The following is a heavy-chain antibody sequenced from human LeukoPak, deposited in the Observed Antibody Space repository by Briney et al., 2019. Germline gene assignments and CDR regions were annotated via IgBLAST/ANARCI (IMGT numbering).Heavy chain of an antibody. J-gene: IGHJ3*02. CDR2: IYYSGST. D-gene: IGHD4-17*01. Sequence: SETLSLTCTVSGGSISSGSHYWVWVRQPPGKGLEWIGNIYYSGSTYYNPSLRSRVTISVDTSKNQFSLKLSSVTAADTAVYYCARAPMTTETTARGAFDIWGQGTMVTVSS. CDR1: GGSISSGSHY. CDR3: ARAPMTTETTARGAFDI. V-gene: IGHV4-39*01.